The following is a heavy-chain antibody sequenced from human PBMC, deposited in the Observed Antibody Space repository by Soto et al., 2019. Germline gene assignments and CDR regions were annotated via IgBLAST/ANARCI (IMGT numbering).Heavy chain of an antibody. J-gene: IGHJ5*01. CDR3: ARSYYDSTGFAVDS. Sequence: QMQLQASGPGLVKPSETLSLTCNVSGASVSHGYWSWIRQPPGKGLEWIGFMYFGGSFNYNPSLRRRSAISVETSKKQFSMKLASVTASDTAVYYCARSYYDSTGFAVDSWGQGTLVTVSS. CDR2: MYFGGSF. V-gene: IGHV4-59*02. D-gene: IGHD3-22*01. CDR1: GASVSHGY.